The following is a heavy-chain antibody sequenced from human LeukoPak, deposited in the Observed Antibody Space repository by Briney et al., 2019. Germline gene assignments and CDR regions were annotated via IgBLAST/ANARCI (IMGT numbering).Heavy chain of an antibody. V-gene: IGHV4-34*01. Sequence: PSETLSLTCAVYGGSFSGYYWSWIRQPPGKGLEWIGEINHSGSTNYNPSLKSRVTISVDTSKNHFSLKLSSVTAADTAVYYCARENRLGYCSSTSCLPFDYWGQGTLVTVSS. CDR2: INHSGST. CDR3: ARENRLGYCSSTSCLPFDY. J-gene: IGHJ4*02. D-gene: IGHD2-2*01. CDR1: GGSFSGYY.